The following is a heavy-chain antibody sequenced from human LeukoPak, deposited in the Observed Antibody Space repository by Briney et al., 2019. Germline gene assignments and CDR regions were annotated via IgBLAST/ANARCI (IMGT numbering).Heavy chain of an antibody. V-gene: IGHV3-66*01. D-gene: IGHD3-3*01. Sequence: GGSLRLSCAACGFTVSSNYMCWVRQAPGKGMEWVSVIYSGGSTYYADSVKGRFTISRDNSKNTLYLQMDSLRAEDTAVYYCARDWSGSSYFDYWGQGTLVTVSS. J-gene: IGHJ4*02. CDR1: GFTVSSNY. CDR2: IYSGGST. CDR3: ARDWSGSSYFDY.